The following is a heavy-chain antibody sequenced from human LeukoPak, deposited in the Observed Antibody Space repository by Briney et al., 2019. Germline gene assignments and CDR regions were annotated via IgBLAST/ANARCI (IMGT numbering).Heavy chain of an antibody. J-gene: IGHJ3*02. D-gene: IGHD1-14*01. CDR3: ARNHWHDAFDI. CDR1: GVSISSTSYY. CDR2: IYYSGST. V-gene: IGHV4-39*07. Sequence: SETLSLTCTVSGVSISSTSYYWGWIRQPPGKGLEWIASIYYSGSTYYNPSLKSRVTISVDTSKNQFSLKLSSVTAADTAVYYCARNHWHDAFDIWGQGTMVTVSS.